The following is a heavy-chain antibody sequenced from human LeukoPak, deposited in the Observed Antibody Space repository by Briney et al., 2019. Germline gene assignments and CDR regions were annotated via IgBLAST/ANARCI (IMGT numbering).Heavy chain of an antibody. V-gene: IGHV3-23*01. J-gene: IGHJ1*01. CDR1: GFTFSSYA. D-gene: IGHD2-21*02. CDR3: ASQCGGDCYPAEYFQH. CDR2: ISGSGGST. Sequence: GGSLRLSCAASGFTFSSYAMSWVRQAPGKGLEWVSAISGSGGSTYYADSVKGRFTISRDNAKNSLYLQMNSLRAEDTAVYYCASQCGGDCYPAEYFQHWGQGTLVTVSS.